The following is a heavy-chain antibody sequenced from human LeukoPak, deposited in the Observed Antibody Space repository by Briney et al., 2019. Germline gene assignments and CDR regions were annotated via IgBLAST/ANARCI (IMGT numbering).Heavy chain of an antibody. CDR2: ISAYNGNT. CDR3: ARGPTPYCSGGSCYWFDP. V-gene: IGHV1-18*01. Sequence: AASVKVSCKASGYTFTSYGISWVRQAPGQGLEWMGWISAYNGNTNYAQKLQGRVTMTTDTSTSTAYMELWSLRSDDTAVYYCARGPTPYCSGGSCYWFDPWGQGTLVTVSS. J-gene: IGHJ5*02. D-gene: IGHD2-15*01. CDR1: GYTFTSYG.